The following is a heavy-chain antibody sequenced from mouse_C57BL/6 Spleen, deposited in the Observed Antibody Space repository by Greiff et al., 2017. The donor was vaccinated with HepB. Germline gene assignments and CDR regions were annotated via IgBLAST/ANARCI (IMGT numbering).Heavy chain of an antibody. CDR2: IWSGGST. J-gene: IGHJ4*01. V-gene: IGHV2-2*01. Sequence: QVHVKQSGPGLVQPSQSLSITCTVSGFSLTSYGVHWVRQSPGKGLEWLGVIWSGGSTDYNAAFISRLSISKDNSKSQVFFKMNSLQADDTAIYYCARNIYDGYYDAMDYWGQGTSVTVSS. CDR3: ARNIYDGYYDAMDY. CDR1: GFSLTSYG. D-gene: IGHD2-3*01.